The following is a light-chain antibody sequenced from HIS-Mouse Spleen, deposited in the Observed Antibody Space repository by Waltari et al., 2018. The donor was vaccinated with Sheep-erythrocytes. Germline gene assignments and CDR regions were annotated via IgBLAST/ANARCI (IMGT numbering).Light chain of an antibody. J-gene: IGLJ1*01. CDR2: DVS. V-gene: IGLV2-11*01. Sequence: QSALTQPRSVSGSPGQSVTISCTGTSSDVGGDNYVPWYQQHPGKAPKPMIYDVSKRPSGVPDRFSGSKSGNTASLTISGLQAEDEADYYCCSYAGSYNHVFATGTKVTVL. CDR1: SSDVGGDNY. CDR3: CSYAGSYNHV.